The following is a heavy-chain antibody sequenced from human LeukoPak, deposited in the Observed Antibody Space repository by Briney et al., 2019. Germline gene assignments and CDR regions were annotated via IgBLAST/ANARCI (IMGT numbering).Heavy chain of an antibody. Sequence: QPGGSLRLSCAASGFTFSSYAMSWVRQAPGKGLEWVAVISYDGSNKYYADPVKGRFTISRDNSKNTLYQQMNSLRAEDTAVYYCARDESMVRPHYYFDYWGQGTLVTVSS. V-gene: IGHV3-30-3*01. CDR1: GFTFSSYA. D-gene: IGHD3-10*01. J-gene: IGHJ4*02. CDR3: ARDESMVRPHYYFDY. CDR2: ISYDGSNK.